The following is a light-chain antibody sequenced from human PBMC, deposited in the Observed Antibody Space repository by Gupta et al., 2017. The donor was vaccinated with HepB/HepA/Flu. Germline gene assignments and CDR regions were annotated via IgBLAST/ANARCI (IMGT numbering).Light chain of an antibody. CDR3: ETWDSKGV. CDR1: SGHSDFI. Sequence: QPALAQSSPASASLGSSVKLTCTLSSGHSDFIIAWHQQQPGKAPRYLMKLESSGNYNRGSDIPYRFSGASSGAVRYLTISTRQAEDEDDYYWETWDSKGVFGGGTKLTVL. J-gene: IGLJ3*02. V-gene: IGLV4-60*03. CDR2: LESSGNY.